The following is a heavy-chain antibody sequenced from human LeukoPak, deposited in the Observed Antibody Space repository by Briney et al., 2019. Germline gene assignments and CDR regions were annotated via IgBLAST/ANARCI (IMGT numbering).Heavy chain of an antibody. Sequence: SETLSLTRTVSGGSISSYYWSWIRQPPGKGLEWIGYIYYSGSTNYNPSLKSRVTISVDTSKNQFSLKLSSVTAADTAVYYCARERTFGDGFDYWGQGTLVTVSS. CDR2: IYYSGST. V-gene: IGHV4-59*01. D-gene: IGHD3-3*01. CDR3: ARERTFGDGFDY. J-gene: IGHJ4*02. CDR1: GGSISSYY.